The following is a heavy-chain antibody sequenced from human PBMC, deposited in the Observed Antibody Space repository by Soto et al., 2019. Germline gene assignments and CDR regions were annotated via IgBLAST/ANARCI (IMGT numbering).Heavy chain of an antibody. CDR2: INSDGSST. CDR1: GFTFSSYW. Sequence: GGSLRLSCAASGFTFSSYWMHWVRQAPGKGLVWVSRINSDGSSTSYADSVKGRFTISRDNAKNTLYLQMNSLRAEDTAVYYCARAWRVRDAFDIWGQGTMVTVSS. V-gene: IGHV3-74*01. J-gene: IGHJ3*02. CDR3: ARAWRVRDAFDI. D-gene: IGHD3-10*01.